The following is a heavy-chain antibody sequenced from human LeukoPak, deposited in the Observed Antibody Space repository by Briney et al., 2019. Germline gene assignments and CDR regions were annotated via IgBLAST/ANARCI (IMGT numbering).Heavy chain of an antibody. J-gene: IGHJ4*02. Sequence: GGSLRLSCVASGFTLSDHYMDWVRQAPGKGLEWISRTKNRANSHITQYAASVNGRFITSRDDSKNSLFLQMNSLKAEDTAVYYCARVLGYSFDYWGQGTLVTVSS. V-gene: IGHV3-72*01. D-gene: IGHD1-26*01. CDR1: GFTLSDHY. CDR2: TKNRANSHIT. CDR3: ARVLGYSFDY.